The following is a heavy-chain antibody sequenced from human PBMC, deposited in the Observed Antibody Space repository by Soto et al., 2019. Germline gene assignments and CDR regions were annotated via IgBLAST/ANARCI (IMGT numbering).Heavy chain of an antibody. Sequence: QVHLQQWGAGLLKPSETLSLTCAVYGGSFSGYYWSWIRQPPGKGLEWIGEINHSGNTNYNPSLKSRVTISVDKSKNQFSLKLSSVTAADTAVYYCASTAGILLWFGEARYYFDYWGQGTLVTV. CDR1: GGSFSGYY. V-gene: IGHV4-34*01. D-gene: IGHD3-10*01. CDR3: ASTAGILLWFGEARYYFDY. CDR2: INHSGNT. J-gene: IGHJ4*02.